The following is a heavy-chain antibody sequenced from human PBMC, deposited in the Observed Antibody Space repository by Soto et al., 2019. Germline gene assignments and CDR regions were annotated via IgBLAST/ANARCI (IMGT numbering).Heavy chain of an antibody. V-gene: IGHV1-3*01. CDR3: AIGGIWTAMVPSAY. J-gene: IGHJ4*02. CDR1: GCTFTSYA. D-gene: IGHD5-18*01. Sequence: GASVKVSCKGSGCTFTSYAMHWVGQAPGQRREGMGWINAGNGNTKYSQKFQGRVTITSDTSASTAYMELSRLRSEDTAVYYCAIGGIWTAMVPSAYWGQGTLVTVSS. CDR2: INAGNGNT.